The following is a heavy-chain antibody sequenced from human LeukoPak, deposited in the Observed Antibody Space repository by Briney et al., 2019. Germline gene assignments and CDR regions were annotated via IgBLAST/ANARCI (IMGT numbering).Heavy chain of an antibody. CDR1: GYTFTSYY. Sequence: ASVKVSCKASGYTFTSYYIYWVRQAPGQGLEWMGIINPSGSSTNSAQKFQGRVTMTRDMTTSTVYMELSSLRSEDTAVYYCARVPSITMVPDYWGQGTLVTVSS. V-gene: IGHV1-46*01. J-gene: IGHJ4*02. D-gene: IGHD3-10*01. CDR3: ARVPSITMVPDY. CDR2: INPSGSST.